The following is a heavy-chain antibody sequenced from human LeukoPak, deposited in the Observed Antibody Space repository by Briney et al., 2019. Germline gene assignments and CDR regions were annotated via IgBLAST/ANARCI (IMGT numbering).Heavy chain of an antibody. V-gene: IGHV4-30-2*01. Sequence: SQTLSLTCTVSGGSISSGGYYWSWIRQPPGKGLEWIGYIYHSGSTFYNPSLKSRVTISVDRSKNQFSLNLNSVTAADTAVYYCAKSEGPGDAFDIWGQGTMVTVSS. J-gene: IGHJ3*02. CDR1: GGSISSGGYY. CDR2: IYHSGST. CDR3: AKSEGPGDAFDI.